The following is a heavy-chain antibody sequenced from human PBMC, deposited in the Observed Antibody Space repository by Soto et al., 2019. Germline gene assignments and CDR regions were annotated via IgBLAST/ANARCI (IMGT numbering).Heavy chain of an antibody. CDR2: IYYSGST. J-gene: IGHJ6*02. V-gene: IGHV4-39*01. Sequence: SETLSLTCTVSGGSISSSSYYWGWIRQPPGKGLEWIGSIYYSGSTYYNPSLKSRVTISVDTSKNQFSLRLSSVTAADTAVYYCARVGLGYDFWSGYYGYYYYGMDVWGQGTTVT. D-gene: IGHD3-3*01. CDR3: ARVGLGYDFWSGYYGYYYYGMDV. CDR1: GGSISSSSYY.